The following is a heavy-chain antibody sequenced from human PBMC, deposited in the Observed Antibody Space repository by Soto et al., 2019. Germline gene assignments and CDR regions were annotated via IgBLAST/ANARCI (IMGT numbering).Heavy chain of an antibody. Sequence: QVQLVQSGAEVKKPGSSVKVSCKASGGTLRSYAITWVRQAPGQGLEWMGGIIPMIGTPKYAQKFQGRLMITADESTSTAYMELSSLRSEDTAVYYCARGRGLGDYSFDLWGQGTKVTVSS. D-gene: IGHD2-21*02. CDR2: IIPMIGTP. J-gene: IGHJ3*01. CDR1: GGTLRSYA. CDR3: ARGRGLGDYSFDL. V-gene: IGHV1-69*01.